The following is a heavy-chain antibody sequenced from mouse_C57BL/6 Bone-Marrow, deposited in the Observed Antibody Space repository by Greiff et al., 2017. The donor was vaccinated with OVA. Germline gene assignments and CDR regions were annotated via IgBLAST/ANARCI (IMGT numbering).Heavy chain of an antibody. J-gene: IGHJ1*03. CDR2: FYPGSGST. V-gene: IGHV1-55*01. CDR1: GFTFTSYW. Sequence: QVQLKQPVAELVKPGASVKMSCKASGFTFTSYWITWVIQRPGQGLEWIGDFYPGSGSTNYNEKFKSKATLTVDTSSSTAYMQLSSLTSEDSAVYYCARRGYYEYFDVWGTGTTVTVSS. CDR3: ARRGYYEYFDV. D-gene: IGHD2-4*01.